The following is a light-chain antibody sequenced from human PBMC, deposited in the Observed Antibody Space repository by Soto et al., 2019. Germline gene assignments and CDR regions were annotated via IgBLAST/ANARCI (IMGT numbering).Light chain of an antibody. CDR3: QESYSSPFT. J-gene: IGKJ3*01. Sequence: DIQMTQSPSSLSASIGDRVIITCRTSQSVSTFLNLYRHKPGEAPRLLIYTASTLHGGVPSRLCGSGSGTEFTLTISSLQPEDFANYYCQESYSSPFTIGPGTRVDVK. CDR1: QSVSTF. V-gene: IGKV1-39*01. CDR2: TAS.